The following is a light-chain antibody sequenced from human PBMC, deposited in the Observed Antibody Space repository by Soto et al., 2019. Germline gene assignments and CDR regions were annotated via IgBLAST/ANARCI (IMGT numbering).Light chain of an antibody. CDR3: SSYTTSGSLV. Sequence: QSVLTQPASVSGSPGQSITISCTGTSSDVGGYNYVSWYQQHPGKAPKLMIYDVSNWPSGVSNRFSGSKSGNTASLTISGLQAEDEADYYCSSYTTSGSLVFGGWTQLTIL. CDR2: DVS. J-gene: IGLJ2*01. CDR1: SSDVGGYNY. V-gene: IGLV2-14*01.